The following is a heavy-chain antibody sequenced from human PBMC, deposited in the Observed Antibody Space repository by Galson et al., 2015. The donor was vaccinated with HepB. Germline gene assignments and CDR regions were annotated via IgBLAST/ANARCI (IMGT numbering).Heavy chain of an antibody. CDR1: GFTFTSYA. Sequence: SVRVSCKASGFTFTSYAINWVRQATGQGLEWMGWMNPNSGNTCYAEKFQGRFTMTRNTSISTAYMELSSLRSEDTAVYYCATFRRYCSGGSCYRREAFDYWGQGTLVTVSS. CDR3: ATFRRYCSGGSCYRREAFDY. J-gene: IGHJ4*02. CDR2: MNPNSGNT. D-gene: IGHD2-15*01. V-gene: IGHV1-8*01.